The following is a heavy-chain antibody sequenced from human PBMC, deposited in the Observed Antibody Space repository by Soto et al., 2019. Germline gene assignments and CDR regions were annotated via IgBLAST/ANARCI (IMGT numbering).Heavy chain of an antibody. CDR3: ARRLYYDSSGFEGGGMDV. V-gene: IGHV4-39*01. J-gene: IGHJ6*02. D-gene: IGHD3-22*01. CDR2: IYYSGST. Sequence: QLQLQESGPGLVKPSETLSLTCTVSGGSISSSSYYWGWIRQPPGKGLEWIGSIYYSGSTYYNPSLKGRVPLSVDTSKNQFSLKLSSVTAADTAVYYCARRLYYDSSGFEGGGMDVWGQGTTVTVSS. CDR1: GGSISSSSYY.